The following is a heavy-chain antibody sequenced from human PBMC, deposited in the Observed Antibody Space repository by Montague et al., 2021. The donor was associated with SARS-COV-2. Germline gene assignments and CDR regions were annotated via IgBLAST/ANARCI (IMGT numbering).Heavy chain of an antibody. Sequence: NEYAVYVRSRITINPDTSKNQISLQLHSVTPEDTAVYYCARTSASSDYWGQGTLVTVSS. CDR2: N. CDR3: ARTSASSDY. D-gene: IGHD1-26*01. J-gene: IGHJ4*02. V-gene: IGHV6-1*01.